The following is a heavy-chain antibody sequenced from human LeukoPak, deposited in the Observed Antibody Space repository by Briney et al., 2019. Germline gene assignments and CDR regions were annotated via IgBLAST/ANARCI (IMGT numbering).Heavy chain of an antibody. V-gene: IGHV3-48*03. J-gene: IGHJ4*02. CDR2: ISGSGGAI. CDR1: GFTFSTYE. D-gene: IGHD2-2*01. Sequence: GGSLRLSCAASGFTFSTYEMNWVRQAPEKGLEWVSHISGSGGAIYYADSVKGRFTISRDNAKNSLYLQMNSLRAEDTAVYYCARRYCSSTTCTLDYWGQGTLVTVSS. CDR3: ARRYCSSTTCTLDY.